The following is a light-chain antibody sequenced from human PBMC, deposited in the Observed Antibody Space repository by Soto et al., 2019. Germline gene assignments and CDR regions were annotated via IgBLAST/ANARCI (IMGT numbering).Light chain of an antibody. CDR2: DXS. CDR3: QQYKSYPWT. J-gene: IGKJ1*01. CDR1: RSISLW. V-gene: IGKV1-5*01. Sequence: DIHMTQSPSSLSASLGDRVTIPXRASRSISLWFAWYQQEQGXAPKXXXDDXSSLERGGPSRFSGSGSGTEFTLTISSLQPDDFATYYCQQYKSYPWTFGQGTKVDIK.